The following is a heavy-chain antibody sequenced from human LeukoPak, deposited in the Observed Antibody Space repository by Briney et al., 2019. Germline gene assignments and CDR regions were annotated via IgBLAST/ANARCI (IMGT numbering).Heavy chain of an antibody. J-gene: IGHJ4*02. D-gene: IGHD3-9*01. V-gene: IGHV3-23*01. Sequence: GGSLRLSCAASGFTFSSYAMSWVRQAPGKGLEWVSAISGSGGSTYYADSVKGRFTISRDNSKNTLYLQMNSLRAEDTAVYYCAKIEGYDILTGYYFDYWGQGTLVTVSS. CDR1: GFTFSSYA. CDR2: ISGSGGST. CDR3: AKIEGYDILTGYYFDY.